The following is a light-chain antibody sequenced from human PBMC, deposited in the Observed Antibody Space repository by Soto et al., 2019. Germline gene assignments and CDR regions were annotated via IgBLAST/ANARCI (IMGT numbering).Light chain of an antibody. CDR3: QQYVGSAGIT. CDR2: GAS. Sequence: EIVLTQSRGTLSLSPGERATLSCRASQSVSGSYLAWYQQKPGQAPKLVIHGASSRAAGIPDRFNGTGSGTDFTLTISRLEPEDFAVYYCQQYVGSAGITFGQGTRLEIK. J-gene: IGKJ5*01. CDR1: QSVSGSY. V-gene: IGKV3-20*01.